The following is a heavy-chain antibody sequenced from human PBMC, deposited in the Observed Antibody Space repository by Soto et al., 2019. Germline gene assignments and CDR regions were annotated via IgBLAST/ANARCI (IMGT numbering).Heavy chain of an antibody. CDR2: IIPIFGTA. J-gene: IGHJ3*02. CDR3: ARKTDDILTGYFDAFDI. D-gene: IGHD3-9*01. Sequence: QVQLVQSGAEVKKPGSSVKVSCKASGGTFSSYAISWVRQAPGQGLEWMGGIIPIFGTANYAQKIQGRVTITADESTSTAYIELSSLRSEDTAVYYCARKTDDILTGYFDAFDIWGQGTMVTVSS. V-gene: IGHV1-69*01. CDR1: GGTFSSYA.